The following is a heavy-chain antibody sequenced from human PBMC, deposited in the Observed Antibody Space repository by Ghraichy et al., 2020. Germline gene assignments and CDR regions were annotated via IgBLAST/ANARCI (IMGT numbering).Heavy chain of an antibody. CDR3: ARDKGDYAFDI. D-gene: IGHD3-10*01. CDR2: ISSSSYI. Sequence: GESLNISCAASGFTFSSYSMNWVRQAPGKGLEWVSSISSSSYIYYADSVKGRFIISRDNAKNSLYLQMNSLRAEDTAVYYCARDKGDYAFDIWGQGTMVTVSS. V-gene: IGHV3-21*01. J-gene: IGHJ3*02. CDR1: GFTFSSYS.